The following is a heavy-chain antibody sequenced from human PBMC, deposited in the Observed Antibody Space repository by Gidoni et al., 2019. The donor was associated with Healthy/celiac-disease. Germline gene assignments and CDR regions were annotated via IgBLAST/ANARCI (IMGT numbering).Heavy chain of an antibody. CDR2: INSDGSSK. CDR1: GFTFSRYW. J-gene: IGHJ6*02. CDR3: AREPTSGLRYFDWLNSPGGYGMDV. Sequence: EVQLVESGGGLVQPGGSLRLSCAASGFTFSRYWMPWVPQAPGKGLVWVPRINSDGSSKSYADSVKGRFTISRDNAKNTLYLQMNSLRAEDTAVYYCAREPTSGLRYFDWLNSPGGYGMDVWGQGTTVTVSS. D-gene: IGHD3-9*01. V-gene: IGHV3-74*01.